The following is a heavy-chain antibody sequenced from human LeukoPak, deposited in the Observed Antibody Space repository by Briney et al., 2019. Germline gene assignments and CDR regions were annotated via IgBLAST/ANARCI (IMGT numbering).Heavy chain of an antibody. CDR3: ARDPVRGVIDYFDY. J-gene: IGHJ4*02. CDR2: ISYGGSKK. D-gene: IGHD3-10*01. CDR1: GFTFSSYG. Sequence: PGGSLRLSCAASGFTFSSYGMHWVRQAPGKGLEWVAVISYGGSKKYYADSVKGRFTISRDNSENTLYLQMNTLRAEDTAVYYCARDPVRGVIDYFDYWGQGSLVTVSS. V-gene: IGHV3-30*03.